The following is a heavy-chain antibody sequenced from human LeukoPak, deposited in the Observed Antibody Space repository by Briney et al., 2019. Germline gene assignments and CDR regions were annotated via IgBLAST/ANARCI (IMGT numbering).Heavy chain of an antibody. CDR3: TRGRGMDV. CDR2: IKQDGSEK. J-gene: IGHJ6*02. CDR1: GFTFSNYW. V-gene: IGHV3-7*01. Sequence: GGSLRLSCAASGFTFSNYWMNWVRQAPGKGLECVANIKQDGSEKYYVDSVKGRFTISRDNAKNSLYLQMNSLRAEDTAVYYCTRGRGMDVWGQGTTLTVFS.